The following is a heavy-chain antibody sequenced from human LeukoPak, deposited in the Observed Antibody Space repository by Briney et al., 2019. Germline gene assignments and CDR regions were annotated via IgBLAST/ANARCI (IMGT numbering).Heavy chain of an antibody. D-gene: IGHD6-19*01. Sequence: GGSLRLSCAASGFTFSSYGMHWVRQAPGKGLEWMTFISYDGGSKYYADSVRGRFTISRDNSKNTLYLQINSLRIEDTAVYYCARESVAGIGQRAYYFDYWGQGTLVTVSS. CDR3: ARESVAGIGQRAYYFDY. V-gene: IGHV3-30*03. J-gene: IGHJ4*02. CDR1: GFTFSSYG. CDR2: ISYDGGSK.